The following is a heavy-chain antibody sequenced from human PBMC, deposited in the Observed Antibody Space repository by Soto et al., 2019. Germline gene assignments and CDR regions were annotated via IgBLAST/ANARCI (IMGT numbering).Heavy chain of an antibody. CDR2: IYYSGST. V-gene: IGHV4-30-4*01. CDR1: GGSISSGDYS. J-gene: IGHJ4*02. Sequence: QVQLQESGPGLVKPSQTLSLTCTVSGGSISSGDYSWSWIRQPLGKGLEWMGYIYYSGSTYYNPSLKSRVTISVYTSKNQFSLKLSSVTAADTAVYYCARWGYYGSGSGYYVDYWGQGTLVTVSS. CDR3: ARWGYYGSGSGYYVDY. D-gene: IGHD3-10*01.